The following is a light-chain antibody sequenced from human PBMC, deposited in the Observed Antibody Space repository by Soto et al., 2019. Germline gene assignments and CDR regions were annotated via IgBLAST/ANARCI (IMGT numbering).Light chain of an antibody. CDR1: SSDVGGYNY. CDR2: DVS. V-gene: IGLV2-14*01. Sequence: QCALNNPASVSAVHGHSIAISCTGTSSDVGGYNYVSWYQQHPGKAPKLMIYDVSNRPSGVSNRFSGSKSGNTASLTISGLQAEDEADYYCSSYTSSTTYVFGTGTKVTVL. CDR3: SSYTSSTTYV. J-gene: IGLJ1*01.